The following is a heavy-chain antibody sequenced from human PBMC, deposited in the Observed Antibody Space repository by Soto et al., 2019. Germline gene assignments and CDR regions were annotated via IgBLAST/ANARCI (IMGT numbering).Heavy chain of an antibody. CDR3: ALSPPDYDFWSGSVIGY. V-gene: IGHV1-18*01. D-gene: IGHD3-3*01. CDR2: ISAYNGNT. Sequence: GASVKVSCKASGYTFTSYGISWVRQAPGQGLEWMGWISAYNGNTNYAQKLQGRVTMTTDTSTSTAYMELRSLRSDDTAVYYCALSPPDYDFWSGSVIGYWGQGTLVTVSS. J-gene: IGHJ4*02. CDR1: GYTFTSYG.